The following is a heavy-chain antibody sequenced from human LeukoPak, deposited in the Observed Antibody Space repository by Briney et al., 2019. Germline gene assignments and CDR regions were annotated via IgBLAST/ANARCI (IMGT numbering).Heavy chain of an antibody. D-gene: IGHD6-13*01. CDR3: ARVMFIAAAGTCFWFDP. Sequence: PSETLSLTCTVSGGSISSYYWSWVRQPPGKGLEGIGYIYYSGSTKYNPSLKSRGNISVDTYKNQFSLKLSSVTAADTAVYYCARVMFIAAAGTCFWFDPWGQGTLVTVSS. CDR1: GGSISSYY. CDR2: IYYSGST. J-gene: IGHJ5*02. V-gene: IGHV4-59*01.